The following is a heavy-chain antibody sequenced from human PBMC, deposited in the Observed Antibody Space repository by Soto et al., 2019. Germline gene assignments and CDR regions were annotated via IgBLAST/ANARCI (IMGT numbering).Heavy chain of an antibody. CDR2: IRNKANSYTT. CDR1: GFTFSDHY. CDR3: TSAGILTTPYYFDY. V-gene: IGHV3-72*01. Sequence: EVQLVESGGRLVQPEGSLRLSCAASGFTFSDHYMDWVRQAPGKGLEWVGRIRNKANSYTTEYAASVKGRFTISRDDSMNSLYLQMNSLKTEDSAMYYCTSAGILTTPYYFDYWGQGALVTVSS. D-gene: IGHD2-21*01. J-gene: IGHJ4*02.